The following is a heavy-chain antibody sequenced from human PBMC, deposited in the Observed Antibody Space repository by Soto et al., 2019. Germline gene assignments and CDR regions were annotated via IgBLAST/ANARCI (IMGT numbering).Heavy chain of an antibody. J-gene: IGHJ5*02. V-gene: IGHV4-34*01. CDR2: INHSGST. CDR1: GGSFSGYY. D-gene: IGHD3-3*01. CDR3: AAGVFGSVYPAGWFDP. Sequence: QVQLQQWGAGLLKPSETLSLTCAVYGGSFSGYYWSWIRQPPGKGLEWIGEINHSGSTNYNPSLKGRVTISVDASKTRFSLRLSSVTAGAAAVYSWAAGVFGSVYPAGWFDPWGQGTLVTVPS.